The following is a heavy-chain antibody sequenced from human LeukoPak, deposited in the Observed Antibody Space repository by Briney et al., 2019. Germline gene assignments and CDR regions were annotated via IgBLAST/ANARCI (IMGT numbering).Heavy chain of an antibody. CDR3: ARWAYGPGENHLDY. D-gene: IGHD3-10*01. V-gene: IGHV1-18*01. CDR2: ISGYNGNT. CDR1: GYSFITYG. J-gene: IGHJ4*02. Sequence: ASVKVSCKASGYSFITYGINWVRQAPGQGLEWMGRISGYNGNTDHAQKLQDRVTMTTDTSTSTAYLDLRSLRSDDTAVYYCARWAYGPGENHLDYWGQGTLVTVSS.